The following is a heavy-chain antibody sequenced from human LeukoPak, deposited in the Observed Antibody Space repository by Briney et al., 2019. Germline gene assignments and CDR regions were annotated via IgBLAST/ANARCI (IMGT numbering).Heavy chain of an antibody. Sequence: PGGSLRLSCAASGFTFSSYWMNWVRQAPGKGLEWVANIKQDGSEEYYVDSVNGRFTISRDNAKNSLYLQMNSLRVEDTAVYYCARPPNHCSGGTCYFPLDCWGQGTLVTVSS. J-gene: IGHJ4*02. CDR1: GFTFSSYW. D-gene: IGHD2-15*01. CDR2: IKQDGSEE. CDR3: ARPPNHCSGGTCYFPLDC. V-gene: IGHV3-7*01.